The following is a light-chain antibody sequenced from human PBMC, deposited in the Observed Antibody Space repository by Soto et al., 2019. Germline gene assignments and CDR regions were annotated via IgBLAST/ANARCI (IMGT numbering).Light chain of an antibody. CDR3: QQYGDSPRGT. V-gene: IGKV3D-20*01. Sequence: EVVLTQSPVSLSLSPGERATLSCGASQIVSSNYLAWYQQKPGLAPRLLIYDASSRATGVPDRFRGSGSGTDFTLTINRREPEDFAVYYCQQYGDSPRGTFGGGTKVEVK. J-gene: IGKJ4*01. CDR2: DAS. CDR1: QIVSSNY.